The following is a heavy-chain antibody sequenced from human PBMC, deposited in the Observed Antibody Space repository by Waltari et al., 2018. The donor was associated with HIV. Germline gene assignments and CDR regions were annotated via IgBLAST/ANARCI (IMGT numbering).Heavy chain of an antibody. CDR2: ITVKGVNT. J-gene: IGHJ4*02. V-gene: IGHV3-23*01. D-gene: IGHD3-10*01. Sequence: EVQLLESGGGLVQPGGSLRLSCAASGFTFSNYAMNWVRQTPGRGLEWVSAITVKGVNTYYADSVRVRFTISRDDSKNTLFLQMNSLRAEDTAVYYCAQDPRSYGWSRFGNWGQGTLVTVSS. CDR3: AQDPRSYGWSRFGN. CDR1: GFTFSNYA.